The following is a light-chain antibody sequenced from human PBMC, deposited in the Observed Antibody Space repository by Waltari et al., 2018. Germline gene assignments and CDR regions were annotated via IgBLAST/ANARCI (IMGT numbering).Light chain of an antibody. J-gene: IGLJ3*02. CDR2: SNN. Sequence: QSVLTQPPSASGTPGQRVTISCSGSSSNFGSNTVNWYQQLPGTAPKLLSYSNNQRPSGVPDRFSGSKSGTAASLAISGLQSEDEADYYCAAWDDSLNGWVFGGGTKLTVL. CDR1: SSNFGSNT. V-gene: IGLV1-44*01. CDR3: AAWDDSLNGWV.